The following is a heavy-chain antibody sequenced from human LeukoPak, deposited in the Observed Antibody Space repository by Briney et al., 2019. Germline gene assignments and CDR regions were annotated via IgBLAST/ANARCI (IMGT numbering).Heavy chain of an antibody. V-gene: IGHV3-23*01. J-gene: IGHJ2*01. CDR2: ISGSGGST. Sequence: GGSLRLSCAASGFTFSSYSMSWVRQAPGKGLEWVSAISGSGGSTYYADSVKGRFTISRDNSKNTLYLQMNSLRAEDTAVYYCAKYSSSWYANWYFNLWGRGTLVTVSS. D-gene: IGHD6-13*01. CDR3: AKYSSSWYANWYFNL. CDR1: GFTFSSYS.